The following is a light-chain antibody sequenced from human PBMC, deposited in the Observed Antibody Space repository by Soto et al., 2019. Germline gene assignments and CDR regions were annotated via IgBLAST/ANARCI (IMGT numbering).Light chain of an antibody. CDR2: GAS. Sequence: EVVMTNSPATLSLSPGERATLSCRASQSVTSNLAWYQQRPGQAPRLLIYGASTRATGIPARFSGSGSGTEFTLTISSLQSEDFAVYYCQQYGSSPWTFGQGTKVDIK. V-gene: IGKV3-15*01. J-gene: IGKJ1*01. CDR1: QSVTSN. CDR3: QQYGSSPWT.